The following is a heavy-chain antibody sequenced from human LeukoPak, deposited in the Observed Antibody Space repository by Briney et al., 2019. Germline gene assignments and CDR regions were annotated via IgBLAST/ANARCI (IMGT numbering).Heavy chain of an antibody. V-gene: IGHV1-18*01. CDR1: GYTLTSYG. D-gene: IGHD2-2*01. J-gene: IGHJ5*02. Sequence: ASVKVSCKASGYTLTSYGISWVRQAPGQGLEWMGWISAYNGNTNYAQKLQGRVTMTTDTSTSTAYMELRSLRSDDTAVYYCAREDGEWYCSSTSCYRWFDPWGQGTLVTVSS. CDR2: ISAYNGNT. CDR3: AREDGEWYCSSTSCYRWFDP.